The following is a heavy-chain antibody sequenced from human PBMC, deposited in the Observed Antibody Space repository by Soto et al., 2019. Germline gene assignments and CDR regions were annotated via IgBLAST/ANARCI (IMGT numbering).Heavy chain of an antibody. CDR2: IYYSGST. Sequence: SETLSLTCTVSGGSISSGDYYWSWIRQPPGKGLEWIGYIYYSGSTYYNPSLKSRVALSLDTSKNQFSLKLSSVTAADTAVYYCARASSCAYDSCAFDPWGQGTLVTVPQ. CDR1: GGSISSGDYY. V-gene: IGHV4-30-4*02. D-gene: IGHD3-16*01. J-gene: IGHJ5*02. CDR3: ARASSCAYDSCAFDP.